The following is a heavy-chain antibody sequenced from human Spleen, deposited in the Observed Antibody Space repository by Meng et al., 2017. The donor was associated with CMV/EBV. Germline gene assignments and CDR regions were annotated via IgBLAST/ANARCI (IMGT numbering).Heavy chain of an antibody. CDR3: VREDYGDYFFDT. CDR1: GFTLSDYY. J-gene: IGHJ4*02. D-gene: IGHD4-17*01. CDR2: ISSSGNTI. V-gene: IGHV3-11*01. Sequence: GESLKISCAASGFTLSDYYVSWIRQAPGKGLEWLSYISSSGNTIHYADSVKGRFIISRDTPKNSVYLQMNSLRAEDMAVYYCVREDYGDYFFDTWGQRTLVTVSS.